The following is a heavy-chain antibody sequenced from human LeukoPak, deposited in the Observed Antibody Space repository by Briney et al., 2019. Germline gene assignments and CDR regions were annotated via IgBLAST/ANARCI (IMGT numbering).Heavy chain of an antibody. J-gene: IGHJ4*02. D-gene: IGHD3-22*01. V-gene: IGHV3-33*01. Sequence: GRSLRLSCAASGFTFSSYAMHWVRQAPGKGLEWVAVVWYDGSKTYSADSVKGRITISRDDSKNTLYLQMNSLRAEDAAVYYCARGVDYYDSSGTIDYWGQGTLVTVSS. CDR1: GFTFSSYA. CDR2: VWYDGSKT. CDR3: ARGVDYYDSSGTIDY.